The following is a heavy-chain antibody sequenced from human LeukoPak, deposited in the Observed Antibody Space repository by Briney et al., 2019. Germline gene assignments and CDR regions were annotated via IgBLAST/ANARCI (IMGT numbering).Heavy chain of an antibody. CDR3: ARDRAVTQLWVEFDS. Sequence: GGSLRLSCTVSGFLVNNYYMSCVRQAPGKGLDCVSLIRDSGETFYADSVKGRFTISRDNSKNTMLLQMNRLTVEDTAVYFCARDRAVTQLWVEFDSWGQGTLVTVSS. CDR2: IRDSGET. CDR1: GFLVNNYY. V-gene: IGHV3-66*03. D-gene: IGHD4-17*01. J-gene: IGHJ5*01.